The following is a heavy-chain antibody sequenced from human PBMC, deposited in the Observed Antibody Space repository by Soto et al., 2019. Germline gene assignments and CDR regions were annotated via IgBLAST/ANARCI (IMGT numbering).Heavy chain of an antibody. CDR2: IRDSADST. Sequence: EVQLLESGGGLVQPGGSLRLSCAASGFTFSSYAMSWVRQAPGKGLEWVSAIRDSADSTYYADPVQGRFSISRDNSKNTLYLQMNSLRAEDTALYYCASRHTWNYVLDYWGQGPLVTVSS. V-gene: IGHV3-23*01. D-gene: IGHD1-7*01. CDR1: GFTFSSYA. J-gene: IGHJ4*02. CDR3: ASRHTWNYVLDY.